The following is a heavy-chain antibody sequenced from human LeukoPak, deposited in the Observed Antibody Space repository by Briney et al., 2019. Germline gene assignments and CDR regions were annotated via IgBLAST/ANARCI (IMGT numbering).Heavy chain of an antibody. D-gene: IGHD3-3*01. Sequence: SETLSLTCAVYGGSFSGYYWSWIRQPPGKGLEWIGEINHSGSTNYNPSLKSRVTISVDTSKNQFSLKLSSVTAADTAVYYCARVGYFWSGYYNYYFDYWGQGTLVTVSS. CDR1: GGSFSGYY. CDR3: ARVGYFWSGYYNYYFDY. CDR2: INHSGST. J-gene: IGHJ4*02. V-gene: IGHV4-34*01.